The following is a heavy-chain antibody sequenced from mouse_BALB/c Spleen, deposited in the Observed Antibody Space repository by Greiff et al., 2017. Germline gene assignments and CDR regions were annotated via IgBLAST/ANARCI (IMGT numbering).Heavy chain of an antibody. V-gene: IGHV3-2*02. CDR3: ARSGGYDVRFAY. CDR1: GYSITSDYA. CDR2: ISYSGST. J-gene: IGHJ3*01. Sequence: VQLKESGPGLVKPSQSLSLTCTVTGYSITSDYAWNWIRQFPGNTLEWMGYISYSGSTSYNPSLKSRISITRDTSKNQFFLQLNSVTTEDTATYFCARSGGYDVRFAYWGQGTLVTVSA. D-gene: IGHD2-14*01.